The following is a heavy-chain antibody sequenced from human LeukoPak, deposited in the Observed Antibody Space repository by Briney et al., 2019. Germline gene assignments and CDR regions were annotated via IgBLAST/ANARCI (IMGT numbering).Heavy chain of an antibody. Sequence: GASVKVSCKASGYTFTNYDINWVRQATGQGLEWMGWMNPNSGNTGYAQKLQGRVTMTRNTSISTAYMGLSSLRSEDTAVYYCARAYSGWYYYYGMDVWGQGTTVTVSS. CDR1: GYTFTNYD. J-gene: IGHJ6*02. CDR2: MNPNSGNT. D-gene: IGHD6-19*01. CDR3: ARAYSGWYYYYGMDV. V-gene: IGHV1-8*01.